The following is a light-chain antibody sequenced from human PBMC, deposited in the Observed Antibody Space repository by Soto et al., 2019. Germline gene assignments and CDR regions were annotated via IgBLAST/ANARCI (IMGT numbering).Light chain of an antibody. J-gene: IGLJ2*01. CDR1: SSNIGSYT. CDR2: TNN. CDR3: AAWDDSLHGVV. V-gene: IGLV1-44*01. Sequence: QSVLAQPPSASGTPGQRVTISCSGSSSNIGSYTVNWYRQLPGAAPKVLIYTNNQRPSGVPDRFSGSKSGTSASLAISGLQSEDEADYYCAAWDDSLHGVVFGGGTKVTVL.